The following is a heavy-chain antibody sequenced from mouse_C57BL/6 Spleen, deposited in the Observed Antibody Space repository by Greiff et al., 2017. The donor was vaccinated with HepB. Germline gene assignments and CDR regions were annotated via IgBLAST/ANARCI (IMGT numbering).Heavy chain of an antibody. V-gene: IGHV3-6*01. J-gene: IGHJ3*01. D-gene: IGHD2-3*01. CDR1: GYSITSGYY. CDR2: ISYDGSN. Sequence: EVKVEESGPGLVKPSQSLSLTCSVTGYSITSGYYWNWIRQFPGNKLEWMGYISYDGSNNYNPSLKNRISITRDTSKNQFFLKLNSVTTEDTATYYCARDPYDGYYGWFAYWGQGTLVTVSA. CDR3: ARDPYDGYYGWFAY.